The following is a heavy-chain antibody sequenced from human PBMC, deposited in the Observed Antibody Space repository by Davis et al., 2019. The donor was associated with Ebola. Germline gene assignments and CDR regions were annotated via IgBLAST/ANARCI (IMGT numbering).Heavy chain of an antibody. CDR1: RFSFSSYN. CDR3: AKDTSNVWFDV. V-gene: IGHV3-23*01. CDR2: LGLSADT. Sequence: GESLKISCAASRFSFSSYNMNWVRRAPGKGLEWVSTLGLSADTYYADSVKGRFTISRDNSKNTLHLQMNSLRVEDTAIYYCAKDTSNVWFDVWGQGTMVTASS. J-gene: IGHJ3*01. D-gene: IGHD6-19*01.